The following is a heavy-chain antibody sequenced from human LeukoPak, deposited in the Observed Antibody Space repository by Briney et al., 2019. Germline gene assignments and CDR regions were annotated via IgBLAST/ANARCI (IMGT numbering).Heavy chain of an antibody. V-gene: IGHV1-18*01. J-gene: IGHJ5*02. Sequence: GASVKVSCKAARYTFTSYGIGWVRQAPGQGLEWMGWVTSYNGDTNYAQKFQGRVTMSTDTSTSTAYMELRSLRFDDTAIYYCAKDWHILTGRNCFDPWGQGTLVTVSS. CDR2: VTSYNGDT. CDR3: AKDWHILTGRNCFDP. D-gene: IGHD3-9*01. CDR1: RYTFTSYG.